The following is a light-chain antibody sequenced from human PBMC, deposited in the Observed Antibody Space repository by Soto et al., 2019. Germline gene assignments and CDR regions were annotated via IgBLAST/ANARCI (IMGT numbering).Light chain of an antibody. V-gene: IGKV3-20*01. J-gene: IGKJ5*01. CDR3: QQYGSSAPIT. CDR1: QSVSSNY. Sequence: EIVLTQSPGTLSLSPGERATLSCRASQSVSSNYLAWYQQKPGQAPSLLIYDASSRATGIPDSFSGSGSATDFTLTISRLEPEDFAMYYCQQYGSSAPITVGQGTRLEIE. CDR2: DAS.